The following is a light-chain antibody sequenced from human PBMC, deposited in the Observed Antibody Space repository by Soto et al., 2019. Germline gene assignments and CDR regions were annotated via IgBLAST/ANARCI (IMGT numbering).Light chain of an antibody. J-gene: IGKJ1*01. V-gene: IGKV1-6*01. CDR3: LQDNDYPLT. Sequence: AIQMTQSPSALSASVGDTVAITCRASQAIRGDLGWYQQKPGKAPKLLIYGASTLEAGVPSRFGGSGSGTDFSLTISGLQSEDFATYYCLQDNDYPLTFAQGTKVEI. CDR2: GAS. CDR1: QAIRGD.